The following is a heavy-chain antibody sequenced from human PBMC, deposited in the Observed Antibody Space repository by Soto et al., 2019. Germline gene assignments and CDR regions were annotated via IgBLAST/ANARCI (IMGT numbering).Heavy chain of an antibody. D-gene: IGHD3-22*01. J-gene: IGHJ4*02. CDR2: ISYDGSNK. Sequence: VAVISYDGSNKYYADSVKGRFTISRDNSKNTLYLQMNSLRAEDTAVYYCARGGRLVSGYEVMYWGQGTLVTVSS. CDR3: ARGGRLVSGYEVMY. V-gene: IGHV3-30-3*01.